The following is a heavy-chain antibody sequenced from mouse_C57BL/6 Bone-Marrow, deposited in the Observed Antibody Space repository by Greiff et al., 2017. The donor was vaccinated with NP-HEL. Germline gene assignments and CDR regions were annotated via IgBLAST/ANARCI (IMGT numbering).Heavy chain of an antibody. Sequence: EVQLQQSGPELVKPGASVKISCQASGYSFTGYFMTWVKQSHGKSLEWIGRVNPYNGDTFYNQKFKVKATLPLDKSSSTAHMELLILTSEDFAVYYCARGGLQSYWGQGTTLTVAS. V-gene: IGHV1-37*01. J-gene: IGHJ2*01. CDR2: VNPYNGDT. CDR3: ARGGLQSY. CDR1: GYSFTGYF. D-gene: IGHD2-10*01.